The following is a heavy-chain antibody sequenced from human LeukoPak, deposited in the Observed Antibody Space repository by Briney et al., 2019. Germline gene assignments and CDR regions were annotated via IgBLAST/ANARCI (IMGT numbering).Heavy chain of an antibody. Sequence: GGPLSFSFPGPGFTFIGFARPGFGQAPAKGREGGPVIWYDGSNKYYADSVKGRFTISRDNSKNTLYLQMNSLRAEDTAVYYCAKDTRGVEPYYFDYWGQGTLVTVSS. V-gene: IGHV3-33*06. CDR3: AKDTRGVEPYYFDY. D-gene: IGHD3-10*01. CDR1: GFTFIGFA. CDR2: IWYDGSNK. J-gene: IGHJ4*02.